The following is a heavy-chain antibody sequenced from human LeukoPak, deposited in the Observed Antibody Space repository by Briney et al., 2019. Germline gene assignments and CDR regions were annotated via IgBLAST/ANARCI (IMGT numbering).Heavy chain of an antibody. Sequence: AGGSLRLSCAASGFTFSSYAMHWVRQAPGKGLEYVSAISSNGGSTYYANSVKGRFTISRDNSKNTLYLQMGSLRAEDMAVYYCALGYCISTSCFAFDYWGQGTLVTVSS. D-gene: IGHD2-2*01. CDR3: ALGYCISTSCFAFDY. J-gene: IGHJ4*02. CDR1: GFTFSSYA. V-gene: IGHV3-64*01. CDR2: ISSNGGST.